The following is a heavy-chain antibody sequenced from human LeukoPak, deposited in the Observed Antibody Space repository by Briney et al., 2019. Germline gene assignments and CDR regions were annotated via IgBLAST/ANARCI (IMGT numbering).Heavy chain of an antibody. D-gene: IGHD5-18*01. CDR2: ISDSGVDT. CDR3: ARQPAGYSYGAGAFDI. Sequence: GSLRLSCAASGFIFSNYAMSWVRQAPGKGLEWVSSISDSGVDTYYGDSVKGRFTISRDNSKNTLYLQMNSLRAEDTAVYYCARQPAGYSYGAGAFDIWGQGTMVTVSS. J-gene: IGHJ3*02. CDR1: GFIFSNYA. V-gene: IGHV3-23*01.